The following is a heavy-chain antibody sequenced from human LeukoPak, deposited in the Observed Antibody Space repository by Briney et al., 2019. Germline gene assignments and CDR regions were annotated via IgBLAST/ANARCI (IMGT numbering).Heavy chain of an antibody. D-gene: IGHD1-7*01. CDR2: IYYSGST. Sequence: SETLSLTCTVSGGSISSSSYYWGWIRQPPGKGLEWIGSIYYSGSTYYNPSLKSRVTISVDTSKNQFSLKLSSVTAADTAVYYCARALITGTTDYWGQGTLVTVSS. J-gene: IGHJ4*02. CDR1: GGSISSSSYY. V-gene: IGHV4-39*07. CDR3: ARALITGTTDY.